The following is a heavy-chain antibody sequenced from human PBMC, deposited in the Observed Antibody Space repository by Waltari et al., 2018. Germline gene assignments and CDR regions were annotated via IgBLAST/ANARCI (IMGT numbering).Heavy chain of an antibody. J-gene: IGHJ4*02. CDR1: GGSISSGGYY. D-gene: IGHD6-13*01. CDR2: IYYSGST. Sequence: QVQLQESGPGLVKPSQTLSLTCTVSGGSISSGGYYWSWLRQHPGKGLEWIGYIYYSGSTYYNPSLKSRVTISVDTSKNQFSLKLSSVTAADTAVYYCASGRYSSSWYVDYWGQGTLVTVSS. V-gene: IGHV4-31*03. CDR3: ASGRYSSSWYVDY.